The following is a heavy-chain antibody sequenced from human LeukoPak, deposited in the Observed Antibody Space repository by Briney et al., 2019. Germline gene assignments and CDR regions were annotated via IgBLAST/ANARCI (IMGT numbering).Heavy chain of an antibody. V-gene: IGHV1-69*05. CDR2: IIPIFGTA. CDR1: GGTFSSYA. J-gene: IGHJ5*02. Sequence: SVKVSCKASGGTFSSYAISWVRQAPGQGFEWMGGIIPIFGTANYAQKFQGRVTITTDESTSTAYMELSSLRSEDTAVYYCARDPRGWFDPWGQGTLVTVSS. CDR3: ARDPRGWFDP.